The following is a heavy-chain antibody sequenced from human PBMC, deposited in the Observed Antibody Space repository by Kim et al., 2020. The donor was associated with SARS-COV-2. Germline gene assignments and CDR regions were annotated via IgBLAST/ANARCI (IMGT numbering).Heavy chain of an antibody. J-gene: IGHJ4*02. CDR3: SRDPRYSNYFDY. V-gene: IGHV4-59*01. D-gene: IGHD4-4*01. Sequence: NYNPSLKSRVTILVDMYNDQLSLKLSSVTAADTAVYYCSRDPRYSNYFDYCGQGTLVTVSS.